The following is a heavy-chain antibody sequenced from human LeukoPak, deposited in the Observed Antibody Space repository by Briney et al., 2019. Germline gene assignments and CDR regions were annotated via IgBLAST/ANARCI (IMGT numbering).Heavy chain of an antibody. J-gene: IGHJ3*02. CDR3: AREEYAFDI. CDR2: INHSGST. CDR1: GGSFSGYY. Sequence: PSETLSLTCAVYGGSFSGYYWSWIRQPPGKGLEWIGEINHSGSTNYNPSLKSRVTISVDTSKNQFSLKLSSMTAADTAVYYCAREEYAFDIWGQGTMVTVSS. V-gene: IGHV4-34*01.